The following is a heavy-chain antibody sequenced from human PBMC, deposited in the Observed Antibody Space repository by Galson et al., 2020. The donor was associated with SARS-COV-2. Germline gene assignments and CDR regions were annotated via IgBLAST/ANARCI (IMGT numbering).Heavy chain of an antibody. Sequence: GESLKISCAASGLTFSSYAMNWVRQAPGEGLEWVSAISGSGDTTHYAGSVKGRFTISRDNSKNTLYMQMNSVRAEDTAVYYCAKRLYSSSQSETRGMDVWGQGATVTVSS. J-gene: IGHJ6*02. D-gene: IGHD6-13*01. V-gene: IGHV3-23*01. CDR1: GLTFSSYA. CDR2: ISGSGDTT. CDR3: AKRLYSSSQSETRGMDV.